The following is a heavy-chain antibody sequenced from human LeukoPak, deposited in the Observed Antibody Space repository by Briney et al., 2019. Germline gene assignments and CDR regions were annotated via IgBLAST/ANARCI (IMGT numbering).Heavy chain of an antibody. CDR3: ASLRRDSSGYYNLRIDY. V-gene: IGHV4-61*01. D-gene: IGHD3-22*01. J-gene: IGHJ4*02. CDR1: GGSVSSGSYY. CDR2: IYYSGST. Sequence: PSETLSLTCTVSGGSVSSGSYYWSWIRQPPGKGLEWIGYIYYSGSTNYNPSLKSRVTISVDSSKNQFSLKLSSVTAADTAVYYCASLRRDSSGYYNLRIDYWGQGTLVTVSS.